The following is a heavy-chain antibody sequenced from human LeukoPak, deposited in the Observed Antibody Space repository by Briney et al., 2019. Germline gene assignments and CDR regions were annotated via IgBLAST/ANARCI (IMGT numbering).Heavy chain of an antibody. CDR1: GGSISSGDYY. V-gene: IGHV4-30-4*01. CDR2: IYYSGST. CDR3: AREALRPSRWFDP. Sequence: PSETLSLTCTVSGGSISSGDYYWSWIRQPPGRGLEWIGYIYYSGSTYHNPPLKSRVTISVDTSNNQFSLKLSSVTAADTAVYYCAREALRPSRWFDPWGQGTLVTVSS. D-gene: IGHD4-17*01. J-gene: IGHJ5*02.